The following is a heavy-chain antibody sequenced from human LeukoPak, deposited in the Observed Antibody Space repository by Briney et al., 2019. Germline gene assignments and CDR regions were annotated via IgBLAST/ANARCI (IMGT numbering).Heavy chain of an antibody. Sequence: SETLSLTCTVSGVSISSVDYYWSWIRQPPGKGLEWIGYIYYSGSTNYNPSLKSRVTISVDTSKNQFSLKLSSVTAADTAVYYCARGYYYGSGEDVWGQGTTVTVSS. D-gene: IGHD3-10*01. CDR1: GVSISSVDYY. CDR3: ARGYYYGSGEDV. CDR2: IYYSGST. V-gene: IGHV4-61*08. J-gene: IGHJ6*02.